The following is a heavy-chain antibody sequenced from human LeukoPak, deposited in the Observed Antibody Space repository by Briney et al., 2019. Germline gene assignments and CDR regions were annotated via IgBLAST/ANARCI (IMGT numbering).Heavy chain of an antibody. V-gene: IGHV4-61*02. CDR3: ARGQPGTFDP. D-gene: IGHD6-13*01. J-gene: IGHJ5*02. CDR2: IYTSGST. Sequence: SETLSLTCTVSGGSISSGDYYWSWIRQPAGKGLEWIGRIYTSGSTNYNPSLKSRVTISVDTSKNQFSLKLSSVTAADTAVYYCARGQPGTFDPWGQGTLVTVSS. CDR1: GGSISSGDYY.